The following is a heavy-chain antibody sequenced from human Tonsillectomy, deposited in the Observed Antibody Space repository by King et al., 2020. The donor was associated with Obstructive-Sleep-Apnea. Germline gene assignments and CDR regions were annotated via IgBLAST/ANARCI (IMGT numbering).Heavy chain of an antibody. D-gene: IGHD6-13*01. Sequence: VQLQQWGAGLLKPSETLSLTCAVYGGSFSGYYWSWIRQPPGKGLEWIGEINHSGSTNYNPSLKSRVTISVDTSKNQFSLKLSSVTAAATALYYCARIGSTSIDYWGQGTLVTVSS. CDR3: ARIGSTSIDY. CDR2: INHSGST. CDR1: GGSFSGYY. J-gene: IGHJ4*02. V-gene: IGHV4-34*01.